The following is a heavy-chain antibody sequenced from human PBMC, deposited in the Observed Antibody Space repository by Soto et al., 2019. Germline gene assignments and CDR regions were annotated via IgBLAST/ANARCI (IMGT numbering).Heavy chain of an antibody. CDR3: ARYSPELWFGELSWFDP. CDR2: IYYSGST. V-gene: IGHV4-39*01. Sequence: QLQLQESGPGRVKPSETLSLTCTVSGGSISSSSYYWGWIRQPPGKGLEWIGSIYYSGSTYYNPSRKSRVTISVDTSRNQFSLKLSSVTAADTAVYYCARYSPELWFGELSWFDPWGQGTLVTVSS. J-gene: IGHJ5*02. D-gene: IGHD3-10*01. CDR1: GGSISSSSYY.